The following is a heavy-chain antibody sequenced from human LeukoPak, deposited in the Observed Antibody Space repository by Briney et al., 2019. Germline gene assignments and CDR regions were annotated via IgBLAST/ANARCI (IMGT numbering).Heavy chain of an antibody. Sequence: GGSLRLSCAASGFTVSSNYMSWVRQAPGKGLEWVSVVYRGVNTYYADSVTGRFTISRDNSKNTLDLQMNSLRAEDTAVYYWARVIDYFVYWGQRTLVTVSS. V-gene: IGHV3-53*01. J-gene: IGHJ4*02. CDR3: ARVIDYFVY. CDR2: VYRGVNT. CDR1: GFTVSSNY.